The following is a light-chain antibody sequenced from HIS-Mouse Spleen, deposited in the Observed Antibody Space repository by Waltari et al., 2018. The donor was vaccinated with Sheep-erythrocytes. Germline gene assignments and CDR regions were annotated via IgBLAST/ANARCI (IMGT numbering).Light chain of an antibody. V-gene: IGLV3-25*03. J-gene: IGLJ3*02. CDR1: ALPKQY. Sequence: SHELTQPPSVSVSPGHTARITCSGDALPKQYAYWYQQKPAQAPVLVIYKDSERPSGIPERFSGSSSGTTVTLTISGVQAEDEADYYCQSADSSGTYWVFGGGTKLTVL. CDR3: QSADSSGTYWV. CDR2: KDS.